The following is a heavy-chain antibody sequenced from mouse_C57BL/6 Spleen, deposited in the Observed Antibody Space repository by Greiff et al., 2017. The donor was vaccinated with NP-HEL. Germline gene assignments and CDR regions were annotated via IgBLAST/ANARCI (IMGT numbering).Heavy chain of an antibody. CDR3: ARSANSGGNAMDY. V-gene: IGHV1-52*01. Sequence: QVQLQQPGAELVRPGSSVKLSCKASGYTFTSYWMHWVKQRPIQGLEWIGNIDPSDSDTHYNQKFKDKATLTVDKSSSTSYMQLSSLTSEDAAVYYCARSANSGGNAMDYWGQGTSVTVSS. J-gene: IGHJ4*01. CDR1: GYTFTSYW. CDR2: IDPSDSDT. D-gene: IGHD1-1*02.